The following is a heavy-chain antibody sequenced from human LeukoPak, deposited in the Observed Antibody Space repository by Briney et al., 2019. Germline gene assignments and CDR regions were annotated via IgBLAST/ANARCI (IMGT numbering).Heavy chain of an antibody. CDR3: ARQQGGTFDI. CDR2: IYHSGST. D-gene: IGHD3-16*01. CDR1: GGSISSGSYY. J-gene: IGHJ3*02. Sequence: SETLSLTCTVSGGSISSGSYYWSWIRQPAGKGLEWIGSIYHSGSTNYNPSLRSRVTISVATSKNQFSLRLSSVTAADTAVYYCARQQGGTFDIWGQGTMVTVSS. V-gene: IGHV4-39*01.